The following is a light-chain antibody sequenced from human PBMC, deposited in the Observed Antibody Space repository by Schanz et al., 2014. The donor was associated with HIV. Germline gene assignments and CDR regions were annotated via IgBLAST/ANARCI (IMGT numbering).Light chain of an antibody. J-gene: IGLJ2*01. CDR2: DVT. CDR3: CSYAGSSTLL. V-gene: IGLV2-14*01. CDR1: SSDVGGYNY. Sequence: QSALTQPASVSGSPGQSITISCTGTSSDVGGYNYVSWYQQHPGKAPKVVIFDVTDRPSGVSSRFSGSKSGNTASLTISGLQVEDEADYYCCSYAGSSTLLFGGGTKVTVL.